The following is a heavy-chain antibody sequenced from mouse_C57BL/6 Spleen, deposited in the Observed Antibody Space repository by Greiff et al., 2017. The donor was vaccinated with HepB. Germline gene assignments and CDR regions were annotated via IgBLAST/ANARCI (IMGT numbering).Heavy chain of an antibody. J-gene: IGHJ1*03. CDR2: IDPSDSET. V-gene: IGHV1-52*01. D-gene: IGHD1-1*01. Sequence: QVQLQQPGAELVRPGSSVKLSCKASGYTFTSYWMHWVKQRPIQGLEWIGNIDPSDSETHYNQKFKDKATLTVDKSSSTAYMQLSSLTSEDSAVYSCARCLITTVVERYFDVWGTGTTVTVSS. CDR3: ARCLITTVVERYFDV. CDR1: GYTFTSYW.